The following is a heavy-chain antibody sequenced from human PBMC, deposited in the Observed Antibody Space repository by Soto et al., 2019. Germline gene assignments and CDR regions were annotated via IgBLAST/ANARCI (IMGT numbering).Heavy chain of an antibody. CDR1: GFTFSSYS. V-gene: IGHV3-48*04. Sequence: GGSLRLSCAASGFTFSSYSMNWVRQAPGKGLEWVSYISSSSSTIYYADSVKGRFTISRDNAKNSLYLQMNSLRAEDTAVYYCARSPLGYCSGGSCYSHYYYGMDVWGQGTTVTVSS. D-gene: IGHD2-15*01. J-gene: IGHJ6*02. CDR2: ISSSSSTI. CDR3: ARSPLGYCSGGSCYSHYYYGMDV.